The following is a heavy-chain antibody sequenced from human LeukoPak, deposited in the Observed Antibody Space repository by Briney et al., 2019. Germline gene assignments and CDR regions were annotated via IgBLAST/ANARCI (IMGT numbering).Heavy chain of an antibody. CDR1: GGSFSGYY. D-gene: IGHD5-18*01. V-gene: IGHV4-34*01. CDR2: INHSGST. J-gene: IGHJ5*02. CDR3: ARSSQYSAYNWFDP. Sequence: SETLSLTCAVYGGSFSGYYWSWIRQPPGKGLEWIGEINHSGSTNYNPSLKSRVTISVDASKNQFSLKLSSVTAADTAVYYCARSSQYSAYNWFDPWGQGTLVTVSS.